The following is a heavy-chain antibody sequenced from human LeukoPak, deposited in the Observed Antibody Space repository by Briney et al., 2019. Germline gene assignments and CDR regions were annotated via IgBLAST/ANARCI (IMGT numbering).Heavy chain of an antibody. CDR2: ISAYNGNT. CDR1: GYTFISYG. D-gene: IGHD3-10*01. Sequence: GASVKVSCKASGYTFISYGISWVRQAPGQGLEWMGWISAYNGNTNYAQKLQGRVTMTTDTSTSTAYMELRSLRSDDTAVYYCARVSDTDYYGSGSYLPKGFDYWGQGTLVTVSS. J-gene: IGHJ4*02. CDR3: ARVSDTDYYGSGSYLPKGFDY. V-gene: IGHV1-18*01.